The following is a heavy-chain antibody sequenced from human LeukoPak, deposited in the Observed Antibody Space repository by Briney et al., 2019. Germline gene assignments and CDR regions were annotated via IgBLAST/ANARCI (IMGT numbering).Heavy chain of an antibody. J-gene: IGHJ4*02. CDR2: INAYNGDT. V-gene: IGHV1-3*01. D-gene: IGHD2-21*02. Sequence: ASVKVSCKASGYTFINYAIHWVRQAPGQRLEWMGWINAYNGDTDYSQKFQGRVTITRDTFASIVYMEESTLRSEDTAVYYCARGSTSDWPLEYWGRGILVSVSS. CDR1: GYTFINYA. CDR3: ARGSTSDWPLEY.